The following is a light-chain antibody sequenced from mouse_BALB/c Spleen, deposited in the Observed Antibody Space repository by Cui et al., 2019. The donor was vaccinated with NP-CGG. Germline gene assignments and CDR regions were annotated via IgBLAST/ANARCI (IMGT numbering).Light chain of an antibody. CDR2: GTN. J-gene: IGLJ1*01. CDR1: TGAVTTSNY. Sequence: QAGVTQESALTTSPGETVTLTCRSTTGAVTTSNYANWVQEKPDHLFTGLIGGTNNRAPGVPARFTGSLIGDKAALTITGAQTEDAAIYFCALWYSNHWVFGGGTKLTVL. CDR3: ALWYSNHWV. V-gene: IGLV1*01.